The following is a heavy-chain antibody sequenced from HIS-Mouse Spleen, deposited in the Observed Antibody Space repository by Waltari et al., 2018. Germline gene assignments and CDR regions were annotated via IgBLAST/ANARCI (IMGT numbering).Heavy chain of an antibody. J-gene: IGHJ4*02. CDR3: ASLTKSGYSGYETDYFDY. D-gene: IGHD5-12*01. CDR2: IYHSGST. Sequence: QVQLQESGPGLVKPSETLSLTCTVSGYSISSGYYWGWIRQPPGKGLEWIGSIYHSGSTDYNPSLKSRVTISVETSKNQFSLKLSSVTAADTAVYYCASLTKSGYSGYETDYFDYWGQGTLVTVSS. CDR1: GYSISSGYY. V-gene: IGHV4-38-2*02.